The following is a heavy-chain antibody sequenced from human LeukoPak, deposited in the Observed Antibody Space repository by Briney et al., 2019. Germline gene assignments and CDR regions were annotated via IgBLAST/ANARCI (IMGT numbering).Heavy chain of an antibody. Sequence: SETLSLTCTVSGGSISSYYWSRIRQPPGKGLEWIGYIYYSGSTNYNPSLKSRVTISVDTSKNQFSLKLSSVTAADTAVYYCARSYSSSPSSYYFDYWGQGTLVTVSS. CDR1: GGSISSYY. CDR2: IYYSGST. CDR3: ARSYSSSPSSYYFDY. V-gene: IGHV4-59*01. D-gene: IGHD6-6*01. J-gene: IGHJ4*02.